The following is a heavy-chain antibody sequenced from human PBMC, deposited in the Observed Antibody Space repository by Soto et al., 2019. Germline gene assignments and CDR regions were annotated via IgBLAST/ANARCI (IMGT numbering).Heavy chain of an antibody. CDR3: ARGRTGAGSGWYGKAFEI. J-gene: IGHJ3*02. V-gene: IGHV3-53*04. CDR1: GFTVSSNY. D-gene: IGHD6-19*01. CDR2: IYSGGST. Sequence: WGSLRLSFAASGFTVSSNYMSWFGQAPGKGLEWVSVIYSGGSTYYADSVKGRFTISRHNSKNTLYLQMNSLRAEDTAVYYCARGRTGAGSGWYGKAFEIWGQGTMGTVSS.